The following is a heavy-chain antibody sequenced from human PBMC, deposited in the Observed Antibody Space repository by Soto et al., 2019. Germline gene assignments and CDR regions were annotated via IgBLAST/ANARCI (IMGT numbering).Heavy chain of an antibody. CDR2: IYYSGST. V-gene: IGHV4-30-4*01. CDR1: GGSISSGDYY. D-gene: IGHD2-15*01. CDR3: ARDDGGNREAFGI. J-gene: IGHJ3*02. Sequence: QVQLQESGPGLVKPSQTLSLTCTVSGGSISSGDYYWSWIRQPPGKGLEWIGYIYYSGSTYYNPSLKSRVTISVDTSKNQFSLKMSSVTAADTAVYYCARDDGGNREAFGIWGQGTMVTVSS.